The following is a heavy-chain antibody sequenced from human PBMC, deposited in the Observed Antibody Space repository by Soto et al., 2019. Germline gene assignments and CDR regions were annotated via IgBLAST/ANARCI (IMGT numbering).Heavy chain of an antibody. V-gene: IGHV3-48*01. Sequence: GGSLRLSCAASGFTFSSYSMNWVRQAPGKGLEWVSYISSSSSTIYYADSVKGRFTISRDNAKNSLYLQMNSLRAEDTAVYYCARGLELMVYARIPNNWFDPWGQGTLVTVSS. CDR2: ISSSSSTI. CDR3: ARGLELMVYARIPNNWFDP. D-gene: IGHD2-8*01. J-gene: IGHJ5*02. CDR1: GFTFSSYS.